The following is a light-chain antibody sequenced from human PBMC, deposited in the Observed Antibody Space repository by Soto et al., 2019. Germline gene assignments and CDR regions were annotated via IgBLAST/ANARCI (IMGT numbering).Light chain of an antibody. Sequence: DIQMTQSPSTPSASVGDRVTITCRASHSVSNWLAWYQQKPGKAPKLLIYKASNLERGVPSRFSGSGSGTEFTLTISSLQPDDFATYYCQQYNSYWTFGQGTKVDIK. J-gene: IGKJ1*01. CDR1: HSVSNW. V-gene: IGKV1-5*03. CDR2: KAS. CDR3: QQYNSYWT.